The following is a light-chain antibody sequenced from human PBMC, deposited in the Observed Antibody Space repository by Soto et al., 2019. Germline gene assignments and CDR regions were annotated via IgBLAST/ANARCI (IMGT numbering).Light chain of an antibody. CDR3: QQYERYST. CDR1: QGDSRNN. J-gene: IGKJ1*01. Sequence: VLTQSPGTGSLSPGSRATLSCRASQGDSRNNLVWYQQRPGQPPRLLIYGASSRATGIPDRFSGSGSGTDFTLTISGLQPDDSAAYYCQQYERYSTFGQGTKVDI. V-gene: IGKV3-20*01. CDR2: GAS.